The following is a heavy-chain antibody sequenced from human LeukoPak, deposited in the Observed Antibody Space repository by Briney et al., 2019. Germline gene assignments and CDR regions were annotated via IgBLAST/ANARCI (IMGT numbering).Heavy chain of an antibody. V-gene: IGHV4-59*01. CDR1: GGSISSYY. J-gene: IGHJ6*02. CDR2: IYYSGST. Sequence: SETLSLTCTVSGGSISSYYWSWIRQPPGKGLEWIGYIYYSGSTNYNPSLKSRVTISVDTSKNQFSLKLSSVTAADTAVYYCARDRRVDTAMVTGYCYGMDVWGQGTTVTVSS. D-gene: IGHD5-18*01. CDR3: ARDRRVDTAMVTGYCYGMDV.